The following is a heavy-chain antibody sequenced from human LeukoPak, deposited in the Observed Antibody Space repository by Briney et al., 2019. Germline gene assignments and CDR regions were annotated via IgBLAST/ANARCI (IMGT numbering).Heavy chain of an antibody. V-gene: IGHV1-18*01. CDR2: ISAYNGIT. J-gene: IGHJ5*02. CDR3: ARDLGPIFVVVASGWFDP. Sequence: ASVKVSCKASGYTFTSYGISWVRQAPGQGLEWMGWISAYNGITNYAQKLQGRVTMTTDTSTSTAYMELRSLRSDDTDVYYCARDLGPIFVVVASGWFDPWGQGTLVTVSS. D-gene: IGHD2-15*01. CDR1: GYTFTSYG.